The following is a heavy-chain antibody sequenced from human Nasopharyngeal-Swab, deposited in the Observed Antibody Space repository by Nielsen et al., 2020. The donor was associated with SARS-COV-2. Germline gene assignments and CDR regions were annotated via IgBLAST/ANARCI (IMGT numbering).Heavy chain of an antibody. D-gene: IGHD1-26*01. CDR2: INWGSSYI. V-gene: IGHV3-21*01. CDR1: GFTFSSYS. CDR3: VRGTIVGAAGYDY. J-gene: IGHJ4*02. Sequence: GESLKISCAGSGFTFSSYSVNWVRQAPGKGLEWISSINWGSSYIYHADSVKGRFTISRDNAKNSLYLQMTGLRAEDTAVYYCVRGTIVGAAGYDYWGQGTLLTVSS.